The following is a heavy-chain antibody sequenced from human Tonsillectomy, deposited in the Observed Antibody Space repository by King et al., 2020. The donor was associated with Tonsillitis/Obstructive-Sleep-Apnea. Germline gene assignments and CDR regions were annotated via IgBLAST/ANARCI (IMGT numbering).Heavy chain of an antibody. D-gene: IGHD2-2*01. Sequence: QLVQSGAEVKKPGASVKVSCKASGYTFTSYYMHWVRQAPGQGLEWMGIINTSGGSTVYAQKFQGRVTMTRDTSTSTVYMELSSLKSEDSAVYYCATSASGHWGQGNLVTVSS. CDR1: GYTFTSYY. CDR3: ATSASGH. J-gene: IGHJ4*02. CDR2: INTSGGST. V-gene: IGHV1-46*01.